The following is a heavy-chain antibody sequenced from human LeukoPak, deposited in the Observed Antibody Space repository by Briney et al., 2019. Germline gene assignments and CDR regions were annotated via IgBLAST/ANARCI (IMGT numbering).Heavy chain of an antibody. CDR2: IYYSGST. CDR1: GGPISSYY. Sequence: SETLSLTCTVSGGPISSYYWSWIRQPPGKGLEWIGHIYYSGSTNYNPSLKSRVTISVDTSKNQFSLKLSSVTAADTAVYYCARRNTEVPDTMPLNAFDVWGQGAMVIVS. J-gene: IGHJ3*01. D-gene: IGHD2-2*01. CDR3: ARRNTEVPDTMPLNAFDV. V-gene: IGHV4-59*08.